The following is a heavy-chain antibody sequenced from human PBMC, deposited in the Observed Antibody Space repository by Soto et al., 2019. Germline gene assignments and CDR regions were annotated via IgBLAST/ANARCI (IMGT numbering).Heavy chain of an antibody. J-gene: IGHJ4*02. Sequence: QLVQSGAEVKKPGSSVKISCKASGGTFSSYGISWLRQAPGQGLEWMGGVIPILGQTYYAPNLQGRVTITADVSTRTAYMELNRLTSADTAIYFCARVAGVGAPPGTDFWGQGTLVTVSS. V-gene: IGHV1-69*01. CDR1: GGTFSSYG. D-gene: IGHD1-26*01. CDR3: ARVAGVGAPPGTDF. CDR2: VIPILGQT.